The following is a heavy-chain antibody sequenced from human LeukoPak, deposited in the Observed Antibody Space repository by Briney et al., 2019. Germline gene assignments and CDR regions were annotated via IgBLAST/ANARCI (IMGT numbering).Heavy chain of an antibody. D-gene: IGHD1-26*01. Sequence: PSETLSLTCTVSGGSISSSSYYWGWIRQSPRKGLEWIGSIYYSGNTYYNPSLKSRVTISEDTSKNQFSLKLGSVTAADTAVYYCTYSGSNYPDYWGQGTLVTVSS. CDR2: IYYSGNT. V-gene: IGHV4-39*07. CDR3: TYSGSNYPDY. J-gene: IGHJ4*02. CDR1: GGSISSSSYY.